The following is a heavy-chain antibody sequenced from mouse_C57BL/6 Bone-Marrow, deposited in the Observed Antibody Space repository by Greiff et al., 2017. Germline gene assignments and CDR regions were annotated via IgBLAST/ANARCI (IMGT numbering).Heavy chain of an antibody. CDR1: GYTFTNYW. J-gene: IGHJ2*01. CDR3: ARNLGNYYFDY. D-gene: IGHD2-1*01. V-gene: IGHV1-63*01. CDR2: IYPGGGYP. Sequence: QVQLQQSGAELVRPGTSVKMSCKASGYTFTNYWIGWAKQRPGHGLEWIGDIYPGGGYPNYNEKFKGKATLTADKSSSPAYMQFSSLTSDDSAIYYCARNLGNYYFDYWGPGTTLTVSS.